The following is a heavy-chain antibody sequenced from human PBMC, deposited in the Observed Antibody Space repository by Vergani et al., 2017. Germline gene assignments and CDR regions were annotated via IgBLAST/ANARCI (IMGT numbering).Heavy chain of an antibody. Sequence: QVQLVQSGAEVKKPGSSVKVSCKASGGTFSSYAISWVRQAPGQGLEWMGGIIPIFGTANYAQKFQGRVTITAEESTSTAYMGLSSLGSEDTSVYYCAREGRGCSSTSCYDYYYYMDVWGKGTTVTVSS. V-gene: IGHV1-69*01. J-gene: IGHJ6*03. D-gene: IGHD2-2*01. CDR1: GGTFSSYA. CDR2: IIPIFGTA. CDR3: AREGRGCSSTSCYDYYYYMDV.